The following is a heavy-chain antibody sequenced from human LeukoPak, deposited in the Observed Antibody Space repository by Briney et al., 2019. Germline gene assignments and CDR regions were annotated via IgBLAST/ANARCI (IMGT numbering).Heavy chain of an antibody. V-gene: IGHV1-2*02. CDR1: GYTFSTYG. CDR2: INPNSGGT. CDR3: ARDVRVTMVRGVITTGY. D-gene: IGHD3-10*01. J-gene: IGHJ4*02. Sequence: ASVKVSCTASGYTFSTYGINWVRQAPGQGLEWMGWINPNSGGTSYAQKFQGRVTMTRDTSISTAYMELSRLRSDDTAVYYCARDVRVTMVRGVITTGYWGQGTLVTVSP.